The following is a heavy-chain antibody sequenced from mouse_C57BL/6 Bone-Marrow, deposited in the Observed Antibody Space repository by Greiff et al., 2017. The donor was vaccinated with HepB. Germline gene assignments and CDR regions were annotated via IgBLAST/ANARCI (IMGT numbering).Heavy chain of an antibody. CDR3: ARPPYYGSSVVWFAY. D-gene: IGHD1-1*01. V-gene: IGHV5-12*01. J-gene: IGHJ3*01. CDR1: GFTFSDYY. CDR2: SSNGGGST. Sequence: EVKLVESGGGLVQPGGSLKLSCAASGFTFSDYYMYWVRQTPEKRLEWVAYSSNGGGSTYYPDTVKGRFPISRDNAKNTLYLQMSLLKSEDTAMYYCARPPYYGSSVVWFAYWGQGTLVTVSA.